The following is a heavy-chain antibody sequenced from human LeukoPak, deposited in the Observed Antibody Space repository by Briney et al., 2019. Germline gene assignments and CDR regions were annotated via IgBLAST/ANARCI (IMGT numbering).Heavy chain of an antibody. CDR1: GDSIRIPY. CDR3: ARERWVGASLLFDD. V-gene: IGHV4-59*11. CDR2: INYNGRT. J-gene: IGHJ4*02. Sequence: SETLSLTCAVSGDSIRIPYSSWIPQPPGKGLERSGNINYNGRTNYNPSLKSRVTMSVDTSKNQFSLRLRSVTAADTALYYCARERWVGASLLFDDWGQGTLVTVSS. D-gene: IGHD1-26*01.